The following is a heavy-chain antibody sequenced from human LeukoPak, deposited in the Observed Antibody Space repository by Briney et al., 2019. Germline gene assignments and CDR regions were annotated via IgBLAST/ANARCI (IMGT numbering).Heavy chain of an antibody. CDR1: GFIFSGYW. J-gene: IGHJ4*02. D-gene: IGHD5-24*01. Sequence: PGGSLRLSCVASGFIFSGYWMSWVRQAPGKGLEWVANIKEDGSEKFYADSVKGRFTISKDNAKSSVYLQMSSLRAEDTAVYYYARDGARDGYRRNDHWGQGTLVTVSS. CDR2: IKEDGSEK. V-gene: IGHV3-7*05. CDR3: ARDGARDGYRRNDH.